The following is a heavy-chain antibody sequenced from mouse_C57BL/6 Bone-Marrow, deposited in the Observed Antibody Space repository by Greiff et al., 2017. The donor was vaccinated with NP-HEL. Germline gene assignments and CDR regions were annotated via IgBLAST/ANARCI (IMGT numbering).Heavy chain of an antibody. D-gene: IGHD1-1*01. CDR3: VRHNEITTVVKAMDY. J-gene: IGHJ4*01. Sequence: EVKLVESGGGLVQPKGSLKLSCAASGFSFNTYAMNWVRQAPGKGLEWVARIRSKSNNYATYYADSVKDRFTVSRDDSESMLYLQMNNLKTEDTAMYYGVRHNEITTVVKAMDYWGQGTSVTVSS. CDR1: GFSFNTYA. CDR2: IRSKSNNYAT. V-gene: IGHV10-1*01.